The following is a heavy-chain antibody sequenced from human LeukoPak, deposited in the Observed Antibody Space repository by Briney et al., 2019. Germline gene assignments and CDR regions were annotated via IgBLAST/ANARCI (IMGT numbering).Heavy chain of an antibody. CDR3: ARQGGLGNYATGSWFDP. CDR1: GFTFSSYA. J-gene: IGHJ5*02. CDR2: ISGSGGST. D-gene: IGHD3/OR15-3a*01. V-gene: IGHV3-23*01. Sequence: GGSLRLSCAASGFTFSSYAMSWVRQAPGKGLEWVSAISGSGGSTYYADSVKGRFTISRDNSKNTLYLQMNSLRAEDTALYYCARQGGLGNYATGSWFDPWGQGTLVIVSS.